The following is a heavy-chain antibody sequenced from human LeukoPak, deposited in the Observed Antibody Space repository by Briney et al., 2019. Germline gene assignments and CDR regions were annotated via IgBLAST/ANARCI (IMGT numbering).Heavy chain of an antibody. D-gene: IGHD2-2*01. Sequence: SETLSLTCTVSGGSISSYYWSWIRQPAGKGLEWIGHIYTSGSTNYNPSLKSRVTMSVDTSKKQFSLKLNSVTAAVTAVYYCARGEVGPSVYAFDIWGQGTMLTVSS. CDR1: GGSISSYY. CDR3: ARGEVGPSVYAFDI. CDR2: IYTSGST. J-gene: IGHJ3*02. V-gene: IGHV4-4*07.